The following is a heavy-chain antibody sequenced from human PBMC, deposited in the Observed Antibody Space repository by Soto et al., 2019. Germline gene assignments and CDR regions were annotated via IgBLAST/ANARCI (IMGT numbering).Heavy chain of an antibody. D-gene: IGHD6-19*01. J-gene: IGHJ1*01. CDR2: IWYDGSNK. V-gene: IGHV3-33*01. Sequence: QVQLVESGGGVVQPGRSLRLSCAASGFTFSSYGMHWVRQAPGTGLEWVAVIWYDGSNKYYADSVKGRFTISRDNSKNTLDLQMNSLSAEDKAVYYCARGRPHPYSSGQLCQHWGQGTLVTVSS. CDR3: ARGRPHPYSSGQLCQH. CDR1: GFTFSSYG.